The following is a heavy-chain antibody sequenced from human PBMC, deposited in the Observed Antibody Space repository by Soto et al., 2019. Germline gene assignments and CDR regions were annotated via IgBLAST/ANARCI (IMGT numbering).Heavy chain of an antibody. CDR3: ARSGITMVRGVIPDYYYYYYMDV. V-gene: IGHV6-1*01. D-gene: IGHD3-10*01. J-gene: IGHJ6*03. Sequence: SQTLSLTCAISGDSVSSNSAAWNWIRQSPSRGLEWLGRTYYRSKWYNDYAVSVKSRITINPDTSKNQFPLQLNSVTPEDTAVYYCARSGITMVRGVIPDYYYYYYMDVWGKGTTVTVSS. CDR2: TYYRSKWYN. CDR1: GDSVSSNSAA.